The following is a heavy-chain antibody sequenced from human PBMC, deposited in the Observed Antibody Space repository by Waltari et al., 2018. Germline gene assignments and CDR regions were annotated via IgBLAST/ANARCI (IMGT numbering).Heavy chain of an antibody. Sequence: QVQLVESGGGMFQPGGSLRLPCDASGFIFRNYDIHWVRQSPGKGLESVAFIRYDGSDQQYADSVKGRFTISRDNAKSSLYLQMNNLRPEDTALYYCAKDLGIVPAIDCWGRGALVIVSS. D-gene: IGHD2-2*01. CDR1: GFIFRNYD. V-gene: IGHV3-30*02. CDR3: AKDLGIVPAIDC. CDR2: IRYDGSDQ. J-gene: IGHJ4*02.